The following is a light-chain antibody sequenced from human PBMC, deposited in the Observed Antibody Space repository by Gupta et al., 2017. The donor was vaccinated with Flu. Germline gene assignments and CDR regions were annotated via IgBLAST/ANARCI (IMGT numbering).Light chain of an antibody. Sequence: SVSISCTGPSSDDGGYDYVSWYQQHPGKAPKLMIYDVNKRPSGVPDRFSGAKSANTASLTISGLQAEDEADYYCCSYAGSYSLMFGGGTKLTAL. J-gene: IGLJ3*02. V-gene: IGLV2-11*03. CDR2: DVN. CDR1: SSDDGGYDY. CDR3: CSYAGSYSLM.